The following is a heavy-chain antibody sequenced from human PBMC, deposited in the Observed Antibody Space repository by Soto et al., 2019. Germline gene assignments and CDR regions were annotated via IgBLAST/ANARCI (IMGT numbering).Heavy chain of an antibody. J-gene: IGHJ4*02. CDR3: ARDKGWLTGPGIDY. D-gene: IGHD3-22*01. CDR1: GFPFSSYG. Sequence: GGSLRLSCASSGFPFSSYGMHWVRQAPGKGLEWVAVIWYDGNNKYYADSVKGRFTISRDNSKNTLYLQMNSLRVEDTAVYYCARDKGWLTGPGIDYWGQGTLVTVSS. V-gene: IGHV3-33*01. CDR2: IWYDGNNK.